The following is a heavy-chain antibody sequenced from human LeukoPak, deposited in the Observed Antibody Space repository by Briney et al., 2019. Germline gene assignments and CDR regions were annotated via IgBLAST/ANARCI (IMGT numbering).Heavy chain of an antibody. D-gene: IGHD6-6*01. V-gene: IGHV3-21*01. J-gene: IGHJ4*02. CDR2: ISSSSSYI. CDR3: ARDVDYSSSPVEFDY. Sequence: PGGSLRLSCAASGFTFSSYSMNWVRQAPGKGLEWVSSISSSSSYIYYADSVKGRFTISRDNAKNSLYLQMNSLRAEDTAVYYCARDVDYSSSPVEFDYWGQGTLVTVSS. CDR1: GFTFSSYS.